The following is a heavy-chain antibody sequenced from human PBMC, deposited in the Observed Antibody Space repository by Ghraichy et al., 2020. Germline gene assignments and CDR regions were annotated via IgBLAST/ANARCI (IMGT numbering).Heavy chain of an antibody. CDR2: IYHTGRI. CDR3: ARQKISYFDSTGYYGWLDL. Sequence: SETLSLTCAVSGGSISGGAYSWSWIRQPPGKGLEWVGNIYHTGRISYNPSLESRLTMTVDGSRNQVSLKLSSVTAADTAVYFCARQKISYFDSTGYYGWLDLWGQGTLVTVSS. V-gene: IGHV4-30-2*01. CDR1: GGSISGGAYS. J-gene: IGHJ5*02. D-gene: IGHD3-22*01.